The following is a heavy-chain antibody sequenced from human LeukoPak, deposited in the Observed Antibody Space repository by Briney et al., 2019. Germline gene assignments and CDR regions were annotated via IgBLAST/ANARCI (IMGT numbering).Heavy chain of an antibody. CDR2: IYYSGST. CDR3: ARSPGVRYFDWLRPNWFDP. D-gene: IGHD3-9*01. Sequence: SETLSLTCTVSGGSISSYYWSWIRQPPGKGLEWIGYIYYSGSTNYNPSLKSRVTISVDTSKNQFSLKLSSVTAADTAVYYCARSPGVRYFDWLRPNWFDPWGQGTLVTVSS. CDR1: GGSISSYY. V-gene: IGHV4-59*08. J-gene: IGHJ5*02.